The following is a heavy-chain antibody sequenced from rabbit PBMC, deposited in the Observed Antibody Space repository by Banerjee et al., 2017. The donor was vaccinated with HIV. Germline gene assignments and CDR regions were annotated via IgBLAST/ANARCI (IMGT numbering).Heavy chain of an antibody. CDR2: IYTGSGST. CDR3: ARDGAYGDGDYNL. CDR1: GIDFSSGYD. Sequence: QQQLEESGGGLVKPGGTLTLTCKASGIDFSSGYDMCWVRQAPGKGLEWIGCIYTGSGSTSYANWAKGRFTITRSTSLNTVDLKMTSLTAADTATYFCARDGAYGDGDYNLWGQGTLVTVS. V-gene: IGHV1S43*01. D-gene: IGHD2-1*01. J-gene: IGHJ4*01.